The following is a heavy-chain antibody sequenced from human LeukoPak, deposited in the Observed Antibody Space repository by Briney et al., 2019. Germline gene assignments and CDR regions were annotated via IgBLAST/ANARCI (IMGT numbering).Heavy chain of an antibody. CDR2: RKSNRSNN. CDR3: TRARSKLYSSSSFWFDP. D-gene: IGHD6-6*01. Sequence: ASATLSCTASGSTFASYDINCVRPTTRPGLGLRGRRKSNRSNNGQAQKYHGRGTMTRNTSLRKPYMKLSSLISDATAAYYCTRARSKLYSSSSFWFDPWGQGTLVTVSS. J-gene: IGHJ5*02. V-gene: IGHV1-8*01. CDR1: GSTFASYD.